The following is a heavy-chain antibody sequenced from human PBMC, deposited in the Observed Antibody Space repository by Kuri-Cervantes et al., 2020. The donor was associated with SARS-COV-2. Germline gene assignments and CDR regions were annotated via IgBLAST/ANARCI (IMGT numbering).Heavy chain of an antibody. CDR2: INAGNGNT. Sequence: ASVKVSCKASGYTFTSYAMHWVRQAPGQRLEWMGWINAGNGNTKYSQKFQGRVTMTRDTSTSAVYMELSSLRSEDTAVYYCARAFTIFGVVTTDFDYWGQGTLVTVSS. CDR1: GYTFTSYA. D-gene: IGHD3-3*01. CDR3: ARAFTIFGVVTTDFDY. J-gene: IGHJ4*02. V-gene: IGHV1-3*01.